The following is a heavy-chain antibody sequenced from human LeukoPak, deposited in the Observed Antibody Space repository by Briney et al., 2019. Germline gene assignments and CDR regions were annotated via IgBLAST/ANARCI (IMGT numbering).Heavy chain of an antibody. D-gene: IGHD3-9*01. CDR2: ICGSGGST. V-gene: IGHV3-23*01. CDR1: GFTFSSYA. Sequence: PGGSLRLSCAPSGFTFSSYAMSWVRQAPGKGLEWVSAICGSGGSTYYADSVKGRFTISRDNSKNTLYLQMNSLRAEDTAVYYCAKGGEYCDILAGYKDYWGQGTLVTVSS. J-gene: IGHJ4*02. CDR3: AKGGEYCDILAGYKDY.